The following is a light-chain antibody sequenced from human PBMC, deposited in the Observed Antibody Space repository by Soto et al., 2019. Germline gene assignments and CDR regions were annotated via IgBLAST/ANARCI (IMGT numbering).Light chain of an antibody. Sequence: EIVLTQSPATLSLSPGERATLSCRASQSVSSYLAWYQQKPGQAPRLLIYDASNRATGIPARFSGSGSGTDFTLTISSLEPEDFAVYSCRQRSNWRTFGQGTRLEIK. J-gene: IGKJ5*01. V-gene: IGKV3-11*01. CDR3: RQRSNWRT. CDR1: QSVSSY. CDR2: DAS.